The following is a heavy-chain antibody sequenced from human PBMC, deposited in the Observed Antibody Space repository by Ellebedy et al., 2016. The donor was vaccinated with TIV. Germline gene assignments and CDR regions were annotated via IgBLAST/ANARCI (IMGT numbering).Heavy chain of an antibody. CDR3: ARLNVQEFYYGMAV. CDR1: GYTFTTYW. CDR2: IYPSDSET. D-gene: IGHD1-1*01. V-gene: IGHV5-51*01. Sequence: GESLKISCKASGYTFTTYWIGWVRQMPGKGLEWMGIIYPSDSETTYSPSFQGQVNISADKSTRTAYLQWSSLKASDSAMYYCARLNVQEFYYGMAVWGQGTTVTVSS. J-gene: IGHJ6*02.